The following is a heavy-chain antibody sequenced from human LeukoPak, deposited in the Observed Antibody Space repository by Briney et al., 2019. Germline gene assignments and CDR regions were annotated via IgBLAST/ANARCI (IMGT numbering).Heavy chain of an antibody. CDR1: GFTVSSNY. D-gene: IGHD3-9*01. J-gene: IGHJ3*02. CDR3: ASGHRLGLHAFDI. V-gene: IGHV3-66*01. Sequence: GESLRLSCAASGFTVSSNYMSWVRQAPGKGLEWVSVIYSGGSTYYADSVKGRFTISRDNSKNTLYLQMNSLRAEDTAVYYCASGHRLGLHAFDIWGQGTMVTVSS. CDR2: IYSGGST.